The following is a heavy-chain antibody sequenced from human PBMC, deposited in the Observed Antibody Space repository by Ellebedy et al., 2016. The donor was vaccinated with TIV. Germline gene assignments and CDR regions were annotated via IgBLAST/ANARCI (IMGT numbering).Heavy chain of an antibody. Sequence: MPSETLSLTCAVYGGSFSGYYWSWIRQPPGKGLEWIGEINHSGSTNYNPSLKSRVTISVDTSKNQFSLKLSSVTAADTAVYYCARRMGYCSSTSCPGYYFDYWGQGTLVTVSS. V-gene: IGHV4-34*01. CDR2: INHSGST. J-gene: IGHJ4*02. CDR3: ARRMGYCSSTSCPGYYFDY. D-gene: IGHD2-2*01. CDR1: GGSFSGYY.